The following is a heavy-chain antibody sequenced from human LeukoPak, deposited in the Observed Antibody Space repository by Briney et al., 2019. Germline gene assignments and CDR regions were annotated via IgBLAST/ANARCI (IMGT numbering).Heavy chain of an antibody. J-gene: IGHJ4*02. V-gene: IGHV3-66*01. Sequence: GGSLRLSCAASGFTFSNYNMNWVRQAPGKGLEWVAVVYSGGNTYYADSVKGRFTISRDNFKNTLYLQMNSLRAEDTAVYYCAREPPGGGFDYWGQGTLVTVSP. CDR3: AREPPGGGFDY. CDR2: VYSGGNT. D-gene: IGHD3-16*01. CDR1: GFTFSNYN.